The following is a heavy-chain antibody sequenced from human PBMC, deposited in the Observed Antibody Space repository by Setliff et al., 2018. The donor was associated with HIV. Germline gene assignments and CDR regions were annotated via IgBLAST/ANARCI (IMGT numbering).Heavy chain of an antibody. CDR2: ISYSSTYI. D-gene: IGHD3-16*02. CDR3: ASSPSWGTYRYGLDY. V-gene: IGHV3-21*01. Sequence: GSLRLSCAASGFIFSTYTMNWVRQAPGKGLEWVSSISYSSTYIYYADSLKGRFTISIDNAKNSLYLQMNSLRDEDAAVYYCASSPSWGTYRYGLDYWGQGTLVTVSS. CDR1: GFIFSTYT. J-gene: IGHJ4*02.